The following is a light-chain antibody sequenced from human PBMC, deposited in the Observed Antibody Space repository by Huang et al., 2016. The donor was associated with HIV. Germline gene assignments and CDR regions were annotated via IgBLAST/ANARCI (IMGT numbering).Light chain of an antibody. CDR2: KAS. Sequence: DIQMTQSPSTLSASVGDRVTITCRASQSISSWLAWYQEKPGKAPKLLIYKASSLESGVPSRFSGSGSGTEFTLTISSLQPDDFATYYCQQYNSYPYTFGQGTKLEIK. CDR3: QQYNSYPYT. V-gene: IGKV1-5*03. J-gene: IGKJ2*01. CDR1: QSISSW.